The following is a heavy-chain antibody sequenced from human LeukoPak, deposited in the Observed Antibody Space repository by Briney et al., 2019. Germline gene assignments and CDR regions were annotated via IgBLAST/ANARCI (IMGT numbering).Heavy chain of an antibody. V-gene: IGHV4-39*01. J-gene: IGHJ4*02. CDR2: GFYSGSA. CDR3: ARLRGAMTPVTSDFDY. D-gene: IGHD4-17*01. Sequence: SSETLSLTCTFSGGSISGSSYYWAWVRQPPGKGLEWVGSGFYSGSAYSNPSLKSRVTISVDTSRNQFSLNLSSVTAADTAVYYCARLRGAMTPVTSDFDYWGQGTLVTVSS. CDR1: GGSISGSSYY.